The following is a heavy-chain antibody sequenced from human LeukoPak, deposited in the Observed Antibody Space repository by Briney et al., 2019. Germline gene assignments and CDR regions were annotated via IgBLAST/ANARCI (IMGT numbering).Heavy chain of an antibody. V-gene: IGHV3-21*01. Sequence: PGGSLRLSCAASGFTFISYSMNWVRQAPGQGLEGVSSISSSSSYIYYVDSVKGRFTSSTDNAKNSLDLQMNSLRAEDTAVYYCARADDYGDYWGQGTLVTVSS. CDR1: GFTFISYS. CDR2: ISSSSSYI. J-gene: IGHJ4*02. CDR3: ARADDYGDY.